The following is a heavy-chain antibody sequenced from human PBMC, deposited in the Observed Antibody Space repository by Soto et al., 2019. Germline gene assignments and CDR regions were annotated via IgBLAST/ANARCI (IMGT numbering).Heavy chain of an antibody. Sequence: SETLSLTCAVSGGSISSGGYSWSWIRQPPGKGLGWIGDIYHSGSTYYNPSLKRRVTISVDTSKNQFSLKLSSVTAADTAVYYCARGPPVLRFFDCFPAYIDVSGKGTTVPVSS. J-gene: IGHJ6*03. D-gene: IGHD3-9*01. CDR1: GGSISSGGYS. V-gene: IGHV4-30-2*01. CDR3: ARGPPVLRFFDCFPAYIDV. CDR2: IYHSGST.